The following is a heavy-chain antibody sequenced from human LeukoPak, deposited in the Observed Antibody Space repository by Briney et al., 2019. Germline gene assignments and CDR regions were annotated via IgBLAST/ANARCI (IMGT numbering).Heavy chain of an antibody. V-gene: IGHV4-59*12. Sequence: SETLSLTCTVSGGSISSYYWSWIRQPPGKGLEWIGYIYYSGSTNYNPSLKSRVTMSVDTSKNQFSLKLSSVTAADTAVYYCARDGYSYGFYYFDYWGQGTLVTVSS. D-gene: IGHD5-18*01. CDR2: IYYSGST. J-gene: IGHJ4*02. CDR1: GGSISSYY. CDR3: ARDGYSYGFYYFDY.